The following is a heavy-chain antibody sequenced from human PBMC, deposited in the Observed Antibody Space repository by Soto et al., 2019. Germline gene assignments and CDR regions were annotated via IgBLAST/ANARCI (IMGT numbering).Heavy chain of an antibody. D-gene: IGHD3-22*01. J-gene: IGHJ4*02. Sequence: GGSLRLSCAASGFTFDDYAMHWVRQAPGKGLEWVSGINWNSGSIGYADSVKGRFTISRDNAKNSLYLQMNSLRTEDTALYYCAKRYNYDRSGNPDYWGQGTLVTVSS. CDR3: AKRYNYDRSGNPDY. CDR2: INWNSGSI. CDR1: GFTFDDYA. V-gene: IGHV3-9*01.